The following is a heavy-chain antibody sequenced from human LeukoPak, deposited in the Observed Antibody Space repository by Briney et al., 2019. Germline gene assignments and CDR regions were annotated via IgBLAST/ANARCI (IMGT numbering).Heavy chain of an antibody. Sequence: GGSLRLSCAASGFTFSSYAMSWVRQVPGKGLEWVSAISGSGGSTYYADSVKGRFTISRDNSKNTLYLQMNSLRAEDTTVYYCAKDGGITMVRGVYYFDYWGQGTLVTVSS. CDR1: GFTFSSYA. CDR3: AKDGGITMVRGVYYFDY. CDR2: ISGSGGST. D-gene: IGHD3-10*01. J-gene: IGHJ4*02. V-gene: IGHV3-23*01.